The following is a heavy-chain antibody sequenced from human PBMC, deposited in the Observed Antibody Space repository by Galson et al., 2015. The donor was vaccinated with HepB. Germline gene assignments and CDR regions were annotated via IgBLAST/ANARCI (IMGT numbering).Heavy chain of an antibody. Sequence: SVKVSCKASGYTFISYAMHWVRQAPGQGLEWMGWVNPGNGNPKYSQKFQGRVSLSRDTSARTVYMELSSLRSEDTAVYYCARAAPAKEVLYMGWAPGFDYWGQGTLVSVSS. CDR3: ARAAPAKEVLYMGWAPGFDY. J-gene: IGHJ4*02. CDR2: VNPGNGNP. D-gene: IGHD2-2*02. V-gene: IGHV1-3*01. CDR1: GYTFISYA.